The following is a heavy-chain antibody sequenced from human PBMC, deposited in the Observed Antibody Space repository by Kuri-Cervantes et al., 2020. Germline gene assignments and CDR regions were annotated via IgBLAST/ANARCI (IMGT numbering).Heavy chain of an antibody. Sequence: GESLKISCVASGFTFSAYVMGWVRQAPGKGLEWVSSISDSDGSTYYADSVKGRFTISRDNSKNTLYLQMNSLRAEDTAVYYCAKGGYYSTDAFDIWGQGTMVTDSS. J-gene: IGHJ3*02. D-gene: IGHD3-22*01. CDR1: GFTFSAYV. CDR3: AKGGYYSTDAFDI. V-gene: IGHV3-23*01. CDR2: ISDSDGST.